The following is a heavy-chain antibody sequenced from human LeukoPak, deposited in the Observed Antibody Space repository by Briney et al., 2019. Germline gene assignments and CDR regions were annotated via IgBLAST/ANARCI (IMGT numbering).Heavy chain of an antibody. V-gene: IGHV1-18*01. Sequence: ASVKVSCKASGYDFSSYGLSWVRHVPGQGLQWMGWISVYDGKTDYGPLQGRVTMTTDTFTGTAYTELRNLRSEDTAIYYCARHMTTVVTSLDYWGQGTMVTVSS. J-gene: IGHJ4*02. CDR1: GYDFSSYG. CDR2: ISVYDGKT. D-gene: IGHD4-23*01. CDR3: ARHMTTVVTSLDY.